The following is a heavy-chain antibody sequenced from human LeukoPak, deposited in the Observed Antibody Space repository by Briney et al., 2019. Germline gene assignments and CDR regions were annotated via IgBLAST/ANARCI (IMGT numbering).Heavy chain of an antibody. D-gene: IGHD3-10*01. CDR3: ASPQSSTYYYGSGSYYTRAFDI. CDR1: GGSFSGYY. V-gene: IGHV4-34*01. Sequence: KPSETQSLTCAVYGGSFSGYYWSWIRQPPGKGLEWIGEINHSGSTNYNPSLKSRVTISVDTSKNQFSLKLSSVTAADTAVYYCASPQSSTYYYGSGSYYTRAFDIWGQGTMVTVSS. J-gene: IGHJ3*02. CDR2: INHSGST.